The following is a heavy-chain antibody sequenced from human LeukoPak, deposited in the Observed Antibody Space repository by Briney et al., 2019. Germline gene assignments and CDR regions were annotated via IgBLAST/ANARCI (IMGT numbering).Heavy chain of an antibody. D-gene: IGHD4-17*01. J-gene: IGHJ4*02. CDR2: TYYRSKWYN. CDR1: GDSVSSNSAT. CDR3: ARGGAYYGDYVSFDY. Sequence: SQTLPLTCAISGDSVSSNSATWNWIRQSPSRGLEWLGRTYYRSKWYNDYAVSVKSRITIKPDTSKNQFSLQLNSVTPEDTAVYYCARGGAYYGDYVSFDYWGRGTLVTVSS. V-gene: IGHV6-1*01.